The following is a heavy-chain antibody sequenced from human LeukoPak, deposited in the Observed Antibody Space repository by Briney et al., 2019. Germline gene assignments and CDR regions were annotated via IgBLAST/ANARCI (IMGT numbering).Heavy chain of an antibody. J-gene: IGHJ4*02. D-gene: IGHD3-16*01. CDR2: INPNSGST. V-gene: IGHV1-2*02. CDR3: TRELGSGLANDY. Sequence: PSVKVSCKASGYTFTGYFLHWVRQAPGLGLEWMGWINPNSGSTNYAQAFQGRVSMTRDTSITTVYMELSRLISDDTAVYYCTRELGSGLANDYWGQGTLVTVSS. CDR1: GYTFTGYF.